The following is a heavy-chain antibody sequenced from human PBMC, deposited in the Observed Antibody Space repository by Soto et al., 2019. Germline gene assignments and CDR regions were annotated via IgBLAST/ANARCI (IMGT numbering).Heavy chain of an antibody. CDR3: ARGQIVVVPAAPYYYYYGMDV. V-gene: IGHV4-59*01. D-gene: IGHD2-2*01. J-gene: IGHJ6*02. Sequence: QVQLQESGPGLVKPSETLSLTCTVSGGSISSYYWSWIRQPPGKGLEWIGYIYYSGSTNYNPSLKSRVTISVDTSKNHCSLKLSSVTAADTAVYYCARGQIVVVPAAPYYYYYGMDVWGQGTTVTVSS. CDR2: IYYSGST. CDR1: GGSISSYY.